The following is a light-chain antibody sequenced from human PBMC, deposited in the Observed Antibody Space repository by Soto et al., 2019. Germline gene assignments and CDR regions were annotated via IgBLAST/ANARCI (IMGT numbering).Light chain of an antibody. Sequence: QSVLTQPSSVSRSPGQSITISFTRTNSDVGGNNYVSWYQQNPGKAPKLMICDVSNRPSGVSNRFSGSKSGNTASLTISGLQAEDEADYYCSSFTGTSYVFGTGTKVTVL. J-gene: IGLJ1*01. CDR2: DVS. V-gene: IGLV2-14*01. CDR3: SSFTGTSYV. CDR1: NSDVGGNNY.